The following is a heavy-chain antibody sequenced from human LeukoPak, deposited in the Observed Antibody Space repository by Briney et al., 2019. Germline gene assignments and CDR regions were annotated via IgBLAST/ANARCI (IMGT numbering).Heavy chain of an antibody. D-gene: IGHD6-19*01. CDR1: GFTFSSYG. CDR3: ARDFTELAVAGAYYYYGMDV. J-gene: IGHJ6*02. Sequence: GRSLRLSCAASGFTFSSYGMHWVRQAPGKGLEWVAVIWYDGSNKYYADSVKGRFTISRDNSKNTLYLQMNSLRAEDTAVYYCARDFTELAVAGAYYYYGMDVWGQGTTVTVSS. V-gene: IGHV3-33*01. CDR2: IWYDGSNK.